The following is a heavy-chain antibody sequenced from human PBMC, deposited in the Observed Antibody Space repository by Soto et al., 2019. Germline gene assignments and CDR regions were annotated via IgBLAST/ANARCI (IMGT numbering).Heavy chain of an antibody. Sequence: GASGKVSCKASGYTFTSYGISWVRQAPGQGLEWMGWISVYNGNTDYAQKFQGRVTMTTDTSTSTAYMELRSLRSDDTAVYYCATSYDSGFDPWGQGTLVTVYS. CDR1: GYTFTSYG. CDR2: ISVYNGNT. V-gene: IGHV1-18*04. CDR3: ATSYDSGFDP. J-gene: IGHJ5*02. D-gene: IGHD5-12*01.